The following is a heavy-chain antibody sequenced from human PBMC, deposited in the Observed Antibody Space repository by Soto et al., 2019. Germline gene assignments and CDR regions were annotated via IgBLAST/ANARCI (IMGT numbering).Heavy chain of an antibody. CDR2: ISGSGGST. CDR3: AKDPAGGWYFQR. J-gene: IGHJ1*01. V-gene: IGHV3-23*01. D-gene: IGHD6-13*01. CDR1: GFTFSSYA. Sequence: VGSLRLSCAASGFTFSSYAMSWVRQAPGKGLEWVSAISGSGGSTYYADSVKGRFTISRDNSKNTLYLQMNSLRAEDTAVYYCAKDPAGGWYFQRWGQGTLVTVSS.